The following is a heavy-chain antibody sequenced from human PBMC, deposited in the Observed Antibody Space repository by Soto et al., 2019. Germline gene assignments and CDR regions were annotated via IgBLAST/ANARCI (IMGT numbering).Heavy chain of an antibody. V-gene: IGHV3-23*01. Sequence: GGSLRLSCTASGFTFSMYAMTWVRQAPGKGLEWVSGISGSGGSTYYADSVKGRFTISRDSSKNTLYLQMNNLRAEDTAVYYCGNRNGSGQPAYWSHPSGQATLVTVSS. J-gene: IGHJ5*02. CDR2: ISGSGGST. CDR1: GFTFSMYA. D-gene: IGHD3-10*01. CDR3: GNRNGSGQPAYWSHP.